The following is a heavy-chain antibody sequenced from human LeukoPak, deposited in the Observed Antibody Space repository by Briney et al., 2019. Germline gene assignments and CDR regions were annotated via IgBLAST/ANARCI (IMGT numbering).Heavy chain of an antibody. Sequence: PVKVSCKASGGTFSSYAISWVRQAPGQGLEWMGRIIPIFGTANYAQKFQGRVTITTDESTSTAYMELSSLRSGDTAVYYCARAYGGNSVDYWGQGTLVTVSS. V-gene: IGHV1-69*05. J-gene: IGHJ4*02. CDR3: ARAYGGNSVDY. CDR1: GGTFSSYA. CDR2: IIPIFGTA. D-gene: IGHD4-23*01.